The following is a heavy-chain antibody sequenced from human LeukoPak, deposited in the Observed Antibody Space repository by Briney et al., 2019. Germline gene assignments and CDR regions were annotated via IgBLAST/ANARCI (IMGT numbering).Heavy chain of an antibody. Sequence: ASVKVSCTASGYTFTVHYIHWVRQAPGQGLEWMGWISASNGNTNYAQKLQGRVTMTTETSTSTAYMELRSLRSDDTAVYYCARALSRGYSGYDYGLGYWGQGTLVTVSS. V-gene: IGHV1-18*04. J-gene: IGHJ4*02. D-gene: IGHD5-12*01. CDR3: ARALSRGYSGYDYGLGY. CDR1: GYTFTVHY. CDR2: ISASNGNT.